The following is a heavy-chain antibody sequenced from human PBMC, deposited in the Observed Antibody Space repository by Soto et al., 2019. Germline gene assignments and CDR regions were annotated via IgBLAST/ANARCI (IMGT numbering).Heavy chain of an antibody. V-gene: IGHV4-34*01. D-gene: IGHD1-26*01. CDR2: INHSGST. CDR1: GGSFSGYY. J-gene: IGHJ4*02. Sequence: QVQLQQWGAGLLKPSETLSLTCAVYGGSFSGYYWSWIRRPPGKGLEWIGEINHSGSTNYNPSLKSRVTISVDTSKNQFSLKLSSVTAADTAVYYCARGASGSYGALWGQGTLVTVSS. CDR3: ARGASGSYGAL.